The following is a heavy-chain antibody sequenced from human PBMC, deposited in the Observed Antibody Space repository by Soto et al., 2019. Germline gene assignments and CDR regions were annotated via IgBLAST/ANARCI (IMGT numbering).Heavy chain of an antibody. J-gene: IGHJ4*02. Sequence: GGSLRLSCAASGFTFSSYAMRWVRQAPGKGLEWVSTISGSGSGGSTYYADSVKGRFTISRDNSKNTLYLQMNSLRAEDTAVYYCANSVAATVRYYFEYWGQGTLVTVSS. D-gene: IGHD6-19*01. CDR1: GFTFSSYA. CDR3: ANSVAATVRYYFEY. CDR2: ISGSGSGGST. V-gene: IGHV3-23*01.